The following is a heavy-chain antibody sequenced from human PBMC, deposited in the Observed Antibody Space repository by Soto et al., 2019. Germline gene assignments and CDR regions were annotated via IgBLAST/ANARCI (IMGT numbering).Heavy chain of an antibody. CDR3: ALSGSGSSYYYYYGMDV. Sequence: GGSLRLSCAASEFGLSSYAMHWVRPAPGKGLEWLAMISHDGSKKYYADSVKGRSTISRDNSKNTLYLVMNSLRIEDTAVYYCALSGSGSSYYYYYGMDVWGQGTTVTVSS. V-gene: IGHV3-30*04. CDR2: ISHDGSKK. J-gene: IGHJ6*02. D-gene: IGHD3-10*01. CDR1: EFGLSSYA.